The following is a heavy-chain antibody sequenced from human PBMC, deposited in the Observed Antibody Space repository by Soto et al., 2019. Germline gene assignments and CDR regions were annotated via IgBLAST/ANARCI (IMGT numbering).Heavy chain of an antibody. D-gene: IGHD6-19*01. CDR1: GGSISSSSYY. CDR3: ARVLPGIAVAGVVDY. CDR2: IYYSGST. V-gene: IGHV4-39*01. J-gene: IGHJ4*02. Sequence: QLQLQESGPGLVKPSETLSLTCTVSGGSISSSSYYWGWIRQPPGKGLEWIGSIYYSGSTYYNPSLQRRVTIPVVTSKSQFSLRLSSVTAADTAVYYCARVLPGIAVAGVVDYWGKGTLVTVSS.